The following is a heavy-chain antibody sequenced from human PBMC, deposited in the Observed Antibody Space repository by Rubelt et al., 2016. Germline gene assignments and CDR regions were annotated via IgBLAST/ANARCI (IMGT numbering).Heavy chain of an antibody. D-gene: IGHD1-26*01. CDR3: ARGGGVGATDY. CDR2: ISACNGNT. CDR1: GYTFTDYC. V-gene: IGHV1-18*01. Sequence: QVQLVQPGTEVKKPGASVKVSCKASGYTFTDYCISWVRQAPGQGLEWMGWISACNGNTNYEQKVQARLTMTTDTSTTTAQMNLWSLRSDATAVYYCARGGGVGATDYWGQGTLVTVSS. J-gene: IGHJ4*02.